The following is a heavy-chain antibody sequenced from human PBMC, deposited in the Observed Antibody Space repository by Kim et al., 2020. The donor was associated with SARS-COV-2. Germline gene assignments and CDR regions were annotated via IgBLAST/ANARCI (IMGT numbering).Heavy chain of an antibody. CDR3: AKSSWGTNWYFDL. V-gene: IGHV4-59*01. J-gene: IGHJ2*01. D-gene: IGHD3-16*01. CDR2: IYYHGTT. Sequence: PPGTGLEWLGYIYYHGTTDYNPSLKGRANIAINTSKNQFSLTLKSVTAADTAVYFCAKSSWGTNWYFDLWGRGTLVTVSS.